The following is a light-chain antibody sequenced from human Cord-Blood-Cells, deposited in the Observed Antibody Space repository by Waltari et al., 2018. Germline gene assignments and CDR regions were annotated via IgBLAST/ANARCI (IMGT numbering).Light chain of an antibody. J-gene: IGLJ3*02. CDR1: SPNIRSNY. V-gene: IGLV1-47*01. CDR3: AAWDDSLSGWV. CDR2: RNN. Sequence: QSVLTQPPSASGTPGQRVTISCSGSSPNIRSNYVYWYQQLPGTAPKLLIYRNNQRPSGVPDRFSGSKSGPSASLAISGLRSEDEADYYCAAWDDSLSGWVFGGGTKLTVL.